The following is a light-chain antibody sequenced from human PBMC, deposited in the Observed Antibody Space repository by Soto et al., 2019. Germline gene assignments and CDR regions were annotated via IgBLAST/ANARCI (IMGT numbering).Light chain of an antibody. CDR1: SSDVGGYNY. V-gene: IGLV2-14*01. Sequence: QSALTQPASVSGSPGQSITISCTGTSSDVGGYNYVSWYQQHPGKAPKLMIYEVSNRPSEVSNRFSGSKSGNTASLTISGLQAEDEADYSCSSYTSTSTLLVFGGGTKLTVL. CDR3: SSYTSTSTLLV. J-gene: IGLJ2*01. CDR2: EVS.